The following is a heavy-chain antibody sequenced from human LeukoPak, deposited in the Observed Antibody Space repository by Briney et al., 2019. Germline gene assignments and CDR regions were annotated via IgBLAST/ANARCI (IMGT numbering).Heavy chain of an antibody. CDR1: GFTFSSYA. D-gene: IGHD6-13*01. V-gene: IGHV3-23*01. Sequence: PGGSLRLSCAASGFTFSSYAMSWVRQAPGKGLEWVSAISGSGGSTYYADSVKGRFTISRDNSKNTLYLQMNGLGAEDTAIYYCAREVASSWYLGWFDPWGQGTLVTVSS. J-gene: IGHJ5*02. CDR3: AREVASSWYLGWFDP. CDR2: ISGSGGST.